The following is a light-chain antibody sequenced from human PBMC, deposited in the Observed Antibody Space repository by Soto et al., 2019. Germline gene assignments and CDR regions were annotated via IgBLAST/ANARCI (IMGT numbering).Light chain of an antibody. CDR3: HQYGSSPRT. V-gene: IGKV3-20*01. CDR1: QSVSSNF. CDR2: GAS. Sequence: EIVLTQSPGTLSLSPGDRATLSCRASQSVSSNFLAWYQQKPGQAPRLLIYGASIRDTGIPDRFSGSGSGTDFTLTIRRLEPEDCAMYFCHQYGSSPRTFGQGTKVEIK. J-gene: IGKJ1*01.